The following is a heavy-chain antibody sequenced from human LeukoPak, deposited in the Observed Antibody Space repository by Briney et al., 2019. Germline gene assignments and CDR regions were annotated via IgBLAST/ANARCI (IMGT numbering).Heavy chain of an antibody. V-gene: IGHV3-74*01. CDR1: GFTFSSYW. CDR2: INGDGSGT. J-gene: IGHJ4*02. CDR3: AREGGWNDFDY. Sequence: GGSLRLSCAASGFTFSSYWIHWVRQAPGKGLVWVSRINGDGSGTGYADSVKGRFTFSRDNARNSLYLQMNSLRADDTAIYYCAREGGWNDFDYWGQGTLVTVSS. D-gene: IGHD1-1*01.